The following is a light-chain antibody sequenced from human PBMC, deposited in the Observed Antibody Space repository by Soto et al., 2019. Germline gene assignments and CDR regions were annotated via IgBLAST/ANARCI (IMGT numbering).Light chain of an antibody. CDR3: RSYGGFNNVL. Sequence: QSVLTQPPSASGSPGQSVTISCTGAGTDVGQYNYVSWYQQHPGKAPKLLIHHVSRRPSGVPARFSGSKSGNTASLTVSGLQTEDEADYYCRSYGGFNNVLFGGGTKLTVL. J-gene: IGLJ2*01. V-gene: IGLV2-8*01. CDR1: GTDVGQYNY. CDR2: HVS.